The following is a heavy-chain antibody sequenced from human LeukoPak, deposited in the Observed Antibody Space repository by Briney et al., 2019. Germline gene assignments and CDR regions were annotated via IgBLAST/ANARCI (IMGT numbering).Heavy chain of an antibody. CDR2: IYYSGST. CDR1: GGSISSYY. V-gene: IGHV4-59*08. J-gene: IGHJ6*02. CDR3: ARHRRDMDV. Sequence: PSETLSPTCTVSGGSISSYYWSWIRQPPGKGLEWIGYIYYSGSTNYNPSLKSRVTISVDTSKNQFSLKLSSVTAADTAVYYCARHRRDMDVWGQGTTVTVSS.